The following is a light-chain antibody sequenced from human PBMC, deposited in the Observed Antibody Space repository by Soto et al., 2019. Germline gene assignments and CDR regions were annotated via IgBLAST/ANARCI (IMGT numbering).Light chain of an antibody. Sequence: EIVLTQSPATLSLSPGERVILSCRASQNVINYLAWYQQKPGQAPRLLVYDASNRATGIPARFSGSGSGTDFTLPISSLEPEDSAVYYCQQRANWPLTFGGGTKVEI. V-gene: IGKV3-11*01. CDR3: QQRANWPLT. J-gene: IGKJ4*01. CDR2: DAS. CDR1: QNVINY.